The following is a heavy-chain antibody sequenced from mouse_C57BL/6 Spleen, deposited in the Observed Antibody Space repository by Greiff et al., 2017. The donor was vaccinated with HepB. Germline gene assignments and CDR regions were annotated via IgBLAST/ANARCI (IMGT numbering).Heavy chain of an antibody. CDR3: ARQGYGSSYENYFDY. CDR1: GFTFSSYG. Sequence: EVKLMESGGDLVKPGGSLKLSCAASGFTFSSYGMSWVRQTPDKRLEWVATISSGGSYTYYPDSVKGRFTISRDNAKNTLYLQMSSLKSEDTAMYYCARQGYGSSYENYFDYWGQGTTLTVSS. V-gene: IGHV5-6*01. D-gene: IGHD1-1*01. J-gene: IGHJ2*01. CDR2: ISSGGSYT.